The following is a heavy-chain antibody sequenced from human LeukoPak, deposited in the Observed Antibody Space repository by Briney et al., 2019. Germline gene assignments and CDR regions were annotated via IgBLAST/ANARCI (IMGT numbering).Heavy chain of an antibody. CDR1: GDSVSSNSAA. CDR2: TYYRSKWYY. Sequence: SQTLSLTCGISGDSVSSNSAAWNWIRQSPSRGLEWLGRTYYRSKWYYDYAVSVKSRITINPDASTNQFSLHLNSVTPEDTAVYYCARILGYCSSTSCYGAFDIWGQGTMVTVSS. V-gene: IGHV6-1*01. J-gene: IGHJ3*02. D-gene: IGHD2-2*01. CDR3: ARILGYCSSTSCYGAFDI.